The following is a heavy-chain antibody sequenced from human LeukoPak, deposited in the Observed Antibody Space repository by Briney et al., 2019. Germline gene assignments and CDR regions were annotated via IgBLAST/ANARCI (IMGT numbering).Heavy chain of an antibody. V-gene: IGHV3-7*01. Sequence: GGSPRLSCAAPGFTFTNSRMSWVRQAPGRGLEWVANINQDGSEKYYVDSVKGRFTISRDNAKNSLYLQMNSLRAEDTAVYYCARDSYYGGTQDYWGQGTLVTVSS. D-gene: IGHD4-23*01. CDR2: INQDGSEK. CDR1: GFTFTNSR. J-gene: IGHJ4*02. CDR3: ARDSYYGGTQDY.